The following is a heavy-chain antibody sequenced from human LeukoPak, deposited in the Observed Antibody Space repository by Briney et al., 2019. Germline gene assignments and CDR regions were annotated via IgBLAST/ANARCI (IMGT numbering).Heavy chain of an antibody. CDR1: GFTFSNYW. CDR2: IKQDGSEK. Sequence: GGSLRLSCAASGFTFSNYWMSWVRQAPGKGLEWVANIKQDGSEKYYVDSVKGRFTISRDNAKNSLYLQMNSLRAEDTAVYYCARERSDQLLSGYFDYWGQGTLVTVSS. V-gene: IGHV3-7*01. CDR3: ARERSDQLLSGYFDY. D-gene: IGHD2-2*01. J-gene: IGHJ4*02.